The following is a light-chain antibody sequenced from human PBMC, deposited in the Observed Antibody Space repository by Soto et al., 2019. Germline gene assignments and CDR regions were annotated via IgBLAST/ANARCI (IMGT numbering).Light chain of an antibody. J-gene: IGLJ3*02. V-gene: IGLV2-11*01. Sequence: QSALTQPRSVSGSPGQSVTISCTGTSSDVGGYNYVSWYQRHPGKAPKLMIYDVSKRPSGVPDRFSGSKSGNTASLTISGLPAEDAADYYCCSYAGSYTWVFGEGTKLTVL. CDR1: SSDVGGYNY. CDR2: DVS. CDR3: CSYAGSYTWV.